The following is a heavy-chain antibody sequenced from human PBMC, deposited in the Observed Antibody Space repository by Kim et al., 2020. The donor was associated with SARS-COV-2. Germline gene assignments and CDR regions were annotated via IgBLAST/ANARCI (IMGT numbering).Heavy chain of an antibody. J-gene: IGHJ6*02. CDR2: IYTSGST. Sequence: SETLSLTCTVSGGTISSYYWSWIRQPAGKGLEWIGRIYTSGSTNYNPSLKSRVTMSVDTSKNQFSLKLSSVTAADTAVYYCAREGGVVVIGGDYYYYYGMDVWGQGTTVTVSS. CDR3: AREGGVVVIGGDYYYYYGMDV. CDR1: GGTISSYY. D-gene: IGHD3-22*01. V-gene: IGHV4-4*07.